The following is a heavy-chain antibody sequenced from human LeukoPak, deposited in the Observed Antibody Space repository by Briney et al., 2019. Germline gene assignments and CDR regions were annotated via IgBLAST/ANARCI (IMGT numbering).Heavy chain of an antibody. Sequence: ASVTVSCKASGYTFTSYYMHWVRQAPGQGLEWMGIINTSGGSTSYAQKFQGRVTMTRDTSTSTVYMELSSLRSEDTAVYYCATAIAVRNWFDPWGQGTLVTVSS. J-gene: IGHJ5*02. V-gene: IGHV1-46*01. CDR2: INTSGGST. D-gene: IGHD6-19*01. CDR1: GYTFTSYY. CDR3: ATAIAVRNWFDP.